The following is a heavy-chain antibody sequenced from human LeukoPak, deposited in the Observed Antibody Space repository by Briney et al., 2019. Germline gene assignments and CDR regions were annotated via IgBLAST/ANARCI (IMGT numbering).Heavy chain of an antibody. CDR1: GFTFTSSA. J-gene: IGHJ3*02. CDR2: IVVGSDNT. V-gene: IGHV1-58*01. Sequence: SVKVSCKASGFTFTSSAVQWVRQARGQRLEWIGWIVVGSDNTNYAQKFQERVTITRDMSTSTAYMELSSLRSEDTAVYYCAADYSWAAPYSSSLGGAFDIWGQGTMVTVSS. CDR3: AADYSWAAPYSSSLGGAFDI. D-gene: IGHD6-6*01.